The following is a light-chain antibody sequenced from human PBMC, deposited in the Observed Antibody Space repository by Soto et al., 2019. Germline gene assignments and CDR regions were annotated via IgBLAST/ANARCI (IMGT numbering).Light chain of an antibody. J-gene: IGKJ4*01. CDR3: QQYDDWPPLT. Sequence: TVMTQSPAALSVSPGDRASLSCRASQSVGANLAWYQVRPGQSPRLLIYDASTSATGVPVRFTGSGSGTEFTLTIASLQSDDIAIYYCQQYDDWPPLTFGGGTKV. V-gene: IGKV3-15*01. CDR1: QSVGAN. CDR2: DAS.